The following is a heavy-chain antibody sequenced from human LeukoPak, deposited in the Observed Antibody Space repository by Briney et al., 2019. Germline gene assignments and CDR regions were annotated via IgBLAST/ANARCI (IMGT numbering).Heavy chain of an antibody. J-gene: IGHJ5*02. D-gene: IGHD2-2*01. CDR2: ISGSSNYI. CDR3: ARHQCSSTSCFTWLAWFDP. CDR1: GFTFNNYG. V-gene: IGHV3-21*01. Sequence: GGSLRLSCAASGFTFNNYGMNWVRQAPGKGLEWVSSISGSSNYIYYADSVKGRFTISRDNAKNSVYLQMNSLRAEDTAIYYCARHQCSSTSCFTWLAWFDPWGQGTLVTVSS.